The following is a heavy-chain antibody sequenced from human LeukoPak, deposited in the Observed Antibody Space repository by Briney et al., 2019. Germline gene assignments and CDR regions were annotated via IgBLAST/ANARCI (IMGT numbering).Heavy chain of an antibody. CDR1: GGSFTNYY. D-gene: IGHD2-21*01. J-gene: IGHJ6*03. CDR2: IIHSGST. CDR3: ARLASSRVVVSDTLSRAEYYYMDV. Sequence: PSETLSLTCAVYGGSFTNYYWTWIRQPPGKGLEWIGEIIHSGSTKYNPSLKSRVTISIDTAKNQVSLKVNSVTAADTAVYYCARLASSRVVVSDTLSRAEYYYMDVWGKGTTVTISS. V-gene: IGHV4-34*12.